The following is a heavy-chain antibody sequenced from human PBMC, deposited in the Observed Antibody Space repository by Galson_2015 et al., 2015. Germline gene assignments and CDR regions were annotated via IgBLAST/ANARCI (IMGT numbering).Heavy chain of an antibody. D-gene: IGHD3-22*01. J-gene: IGHJ4*02. CDR3: ARGLRARYYYDSSGYYLKPFDY. Sequence: SETLSLTCTVSGGSISSYYWSWIRQPPGKGLEWIGEINHSGSTNYNPSLKSRVTVSVDTSKNQFSLKLSSVTAADTAVYYCARGLRARYYYDSSGYYLKPFDYWGQGTLVTVSS. CDR1: GGSISSYY. V-gene: IGHV4-34*01. CDR2: INHSGST.